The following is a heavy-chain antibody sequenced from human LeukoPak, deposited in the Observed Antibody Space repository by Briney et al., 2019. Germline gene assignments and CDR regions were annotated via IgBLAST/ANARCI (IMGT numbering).Heavy chain of an antibody. J-gene: IGHJ5*02. V-gene: IGHV4-59*12. CDR2: VDHTGST. Sequence: SETLSLTCTVSDDSITMYYWTWIRQPPGKGLEWIGYVDHTGSTNYNPSLKSRVTISVDTSKNQFSLKLSSVTAADTAVYYCARDTYYDFWSGYKRGIDPWGQGTLVTVSS. CDR1: DDSITMYY. CDR3: ARDTYYDFWSGYKRGIDP. D-gene: IGHD3-3*01.